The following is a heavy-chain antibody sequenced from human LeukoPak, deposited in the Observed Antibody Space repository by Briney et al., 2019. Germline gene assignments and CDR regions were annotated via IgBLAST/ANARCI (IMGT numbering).Heavy chain of an antibody. Sequence: GGSLRLSCAASRFTFSAYSLHWVRQAPGKGLEWVAVISYDGSNKYYADSVKGRFTISRDNSKNTLYLQMNSLRAEDTAVYYCARDGRAVAGNGGVDAFDIWGQGTMVTVSS. CDR1: RFTFSAYS. D-gene: IGHD6-19*01. J-gene: IGHJ3*02. CDR2: ISYDGSNK. V-gene: IGHV3-30-3*01. CDR3: ARDGRAVAGNGGVDAFDI.